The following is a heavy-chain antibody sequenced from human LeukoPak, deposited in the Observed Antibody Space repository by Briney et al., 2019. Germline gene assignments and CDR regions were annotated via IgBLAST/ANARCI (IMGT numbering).Heavy chain of an antibody. CDR2: IFYSGST. V-gene: IGHV4-39*07. J-gene: IGHJ4*02. Sequence: PSETLSLTCTVSGGSISSGSYYWGWVRQPPGKGLEWIGNIFYSGSTYYSPSLKSRVTISLDTSRNQFSLKLNSVTAADTAVYYCARERYYGSGSYLGGLDYWGQGTLVTVSS. CDR3: ARERYYGSGSYLGGLDY. CDR1: GGSISSGSYY. D-gene: IGHD3-10*01.